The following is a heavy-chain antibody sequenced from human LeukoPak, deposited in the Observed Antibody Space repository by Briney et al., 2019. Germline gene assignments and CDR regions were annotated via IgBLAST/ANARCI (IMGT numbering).Heavy chain of an antibody. Sequence: GGSLRLSCAASGFTFSDYYMSWIRQAPGKGLEWVSYIGYSSGNTNYADSVKGRFTISRDNARNSLYLQKNSRRAEDTAVYYCARVVSGYDAADYWGQGTLVTVSS. CDR3: ARVVSGYDAADY. CDR1: GFTFSDYY. V-gene: IGHV3-11*05. J-gene: IGHJ4*02. CDR2: IGYSSGNT. D-gene: IGHD5-12*01.